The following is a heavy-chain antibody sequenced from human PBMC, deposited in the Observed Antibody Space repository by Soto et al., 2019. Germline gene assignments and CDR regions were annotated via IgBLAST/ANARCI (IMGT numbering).Heavy chain of an antibody. CDR2: IYYSGSP. CDR3: ARVRENYFDY. J-gene: IGHJ4*02. Sequence: QMQLQESGPGLVKPSQTLSLTCTVSGDSDTSDSYRWSWIRQHPGKGLEWIGYIYYSGSPYYNPSLMSHATISVDTSKNQFSLRLTSVSGADSAVYYCARVRENYFDYWGQGILVTVSS. CDR1: GDSDTSDSYR. V-gene: IGHV4-31*01.